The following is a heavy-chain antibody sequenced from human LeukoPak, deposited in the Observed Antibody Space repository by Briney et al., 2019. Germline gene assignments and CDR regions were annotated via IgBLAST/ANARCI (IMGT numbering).Heavy chain of an antibody. CDR1: GFTFSDYT. J-gene: IGHJ6*03. V-gene: IGHV3-21*01. D-gene: IGHD3-3*01. Sequence: GGSLRLSCAASGFTFSDYTMNWVRQAPGKGLEWVSSISSSSTYIYYADSVEGRFTISRDNAKNSLYLQMNGLGAEDTAVYYCARANSGYYDFWSGYSLLDYMDVWGKGTTVTVSS. CDR3: ARANSGYYDFWSGYSLLDYMDV. CDR2: ISSSSTYI.